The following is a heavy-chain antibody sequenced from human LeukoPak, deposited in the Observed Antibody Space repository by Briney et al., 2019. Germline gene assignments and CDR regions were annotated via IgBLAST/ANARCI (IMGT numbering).Heavy chain of an antibody. CDR2: VYHTGST. Sequence: SETLSLTCTVSGGSMSTDSFYWGWIRQPPGRGLEWIGTVYHTGSTHFNPALKSRLTLSVDTSKNQFSLKLSSVTAADTAVYYCAREARPGWFDPWGQGTLVTVSS. CDR3: AREARPGWFDP. J-gene: IGHJ5*02. D-gene: IGHD6-25*01. V-gene: IGHV4-39*07. CDR1: GGSMSTDSFY.